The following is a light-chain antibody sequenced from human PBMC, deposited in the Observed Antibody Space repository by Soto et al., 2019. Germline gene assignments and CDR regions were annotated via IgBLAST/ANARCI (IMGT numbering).Light chain of an antibody. J-gene: IGLJ2*01. CDR3: CSYAGSYTLV. Sequence: QSVLTQSRSVSGSPGQSVTISCTGTSSDVGGYNYVSWYQQHPGKAPKLMIYDVSKRPSGVPDRFSGSKSGNTASLTISGLQAEDEADYYCCSYAGSYTLVFGGGTKLTVL. CDR2: DVS. V-gene: IGLV2-11*01. CDR1: SSDVGGYNY.